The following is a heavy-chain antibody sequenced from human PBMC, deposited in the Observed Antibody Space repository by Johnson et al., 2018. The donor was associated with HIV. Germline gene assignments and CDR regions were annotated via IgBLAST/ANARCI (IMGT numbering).Heavy chain of an antibody. V-gene: IGHV3-30*03. CDR2: ISYDGSNK. Sequence: VQLVESGGALVQPGGSLRLSCAASGFTFSTYWMSWVRQAPGKGLEWVAIISYDGSNKNYADSVKGRFTVSRDNSKNTLFLQMNGLRAEDTAVYYCAREGRTGPDTFDIWGQGTMLTVSS. CDR1: GFTFSTYW. J-gene: IGHJ3*02. CDR3: AREGRTGPDTFDI.